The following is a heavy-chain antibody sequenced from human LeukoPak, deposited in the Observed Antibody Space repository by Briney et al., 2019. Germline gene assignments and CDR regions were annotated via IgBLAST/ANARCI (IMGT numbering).Heavy chain of an antibody. Sequence: GGSLRLSCAASGFTFSSYAMTWVRQAPGKGLECVSVATGSGGDTYYTGSVNGRFTISRDNSKNTLYLQMNSLRAEDTAVYYCARGTLEHCSGASCYPLDSWGQGTLVTVSS. J-gene: IGHJ5*01. CDR2: ATGSGGDT. D-gene: IGHD2-15*01. CDR1: GFTFSSYA. CDR3: ARGTLEHCSGASCYPLDS. V-gene: IGHV3-23*01.